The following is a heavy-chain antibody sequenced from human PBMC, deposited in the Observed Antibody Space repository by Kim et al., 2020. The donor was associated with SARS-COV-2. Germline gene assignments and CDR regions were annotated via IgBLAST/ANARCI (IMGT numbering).Heavy chain of an antibody. V-gene: IGHV4-59*13. CDR1: GGSISSYY. Sequence: SETLSLTCTVSGGSISSYYWSWIRQPPGKGLEWIGYIYYSGSTNYNPSLESRVTISVDTSKNQFSLKLSSVTAADTAVYYCARRVATIGFYFEYWGQGTLVTVSS. D-gene: IGHD5-12*01. J-gene: IGHJ4*02. CDR3: ARRVATIGFYFEY. CDR2: IYYSGST.